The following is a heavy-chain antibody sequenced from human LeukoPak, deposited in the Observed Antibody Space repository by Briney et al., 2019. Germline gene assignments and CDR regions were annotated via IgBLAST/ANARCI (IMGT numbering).Heavy chain of an antibody. CDR1: GFTFSSYA. Sequence: GGSLRLSCAASGFTFSSYAMHWVRQAPGKGLEWVAVISYDGSNKYYADSVKGRFTISRDNSKNTLYLQMNSLRAEDTALYYCAKADYYYGMDVWGQGTTVTVSS. V-gene: IGHV3-30-3*01. J-gene: IGHJ6*02. CDR2: ISYDGSNK. CDR3: AKADYYYGMDV.